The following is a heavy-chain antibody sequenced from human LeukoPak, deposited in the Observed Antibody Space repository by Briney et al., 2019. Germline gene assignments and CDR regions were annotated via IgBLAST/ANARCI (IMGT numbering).Heavy chain of an antibody. Sequence: SETLSLTCTVSGGSISSSTYYWGWIRQPPGEGLEWIAIINYSGTTYYNPSLKSRVTLSIDTSKNQFSLKLSSVTAADTAVHYCARFVGGGNYLDCWGQGNLVAVSS. CDR2: INYSGTT. J-gene: IGHJ4*02. CDR1: GGSISSSTYY. V-gene: IGHV4-39*07. CDR3: ARFVGGGNYLDC. D-gene: IGHD2-21*01.